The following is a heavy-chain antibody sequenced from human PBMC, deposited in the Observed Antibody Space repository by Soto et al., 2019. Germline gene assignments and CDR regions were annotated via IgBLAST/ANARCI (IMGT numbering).Heavy chain of an antibody. Sequence: QITLKESGPTLVKPTQTLTLTCTFSGFSLRTSGVGVGWIRQPPGKALEWLALIYWDDGKRYSPSLKSRLTITKDTSKNQVVLRMPNMDPVDTAIYYCAHLTTGGFYFDYWGQGTLVTVSS. CDR3: AHLTTGGFYFDY. CDR1: GFSLRTSGVG. J-gene: IGHJ4*02. CDR2: IYWDDGK. V-gene: IGHV2-5*02. D-gene: IGHD4-17*01.